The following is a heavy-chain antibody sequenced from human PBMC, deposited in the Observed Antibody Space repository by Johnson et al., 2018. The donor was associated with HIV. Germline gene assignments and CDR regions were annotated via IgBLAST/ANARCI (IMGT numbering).Heavy chain of an antibody. D-gene: IGHD3-16*01. Sequence: QVQLVESGGGLVQPGGSLRLSCAASGFTFRDYYMSWIRQAPGKGLEWVSYISTSGTTIYSLDSVRGRFIISRDNAKNSLFLQMNSLRAEDTAVYYCARGNLYYSTDAFEIWGQGTMLTVSS. CDR3: ARGNLYYSTDAFEI. J-gene: IGHJ3*02. V-gene: IGHV3-11*04. CDR1: GFTFRDYY. CDR2: ISTSGTTI.